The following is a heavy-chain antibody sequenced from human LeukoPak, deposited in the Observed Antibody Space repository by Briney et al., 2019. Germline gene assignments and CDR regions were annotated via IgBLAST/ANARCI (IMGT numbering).Heavy chain of an antibody. V-gene: IGHV3-7*01. D-gene: IGHD6-6*01. Sequence: GSLRLSCAASGFTFSRYWMSWVRQAPGKGLEWVANIKQDGSEKDYVDSVKGRFTISRDNAKNSLYLQMNSLTAEGTAVYYCARESFAARWDWGQGTLVTVSS. CDR2: IKQDGSEK. CDR3: ARESFAARWD. J-gene: IGHJ4*02. CDR1: GFTFSRYW.